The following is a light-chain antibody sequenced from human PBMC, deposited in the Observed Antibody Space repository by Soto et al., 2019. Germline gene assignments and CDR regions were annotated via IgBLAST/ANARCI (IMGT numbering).Light chain of an antibody. V-gene: IGLV3-21*04. CDR1: NIGSKS. CDR2: YDS. J-gene: IGLJ7*01. CDR3: QVWSSGSDPAV. Sequence: SYELTQPPSVSVAPGETARITCGGFNIGSKSVHWYQQKPGQAPVLVIYYDSVRPSGIPERFSGSNSGNTATLTISSVEVGDEADYYCQVWSSGSDPAVFGGGTQLTVL.